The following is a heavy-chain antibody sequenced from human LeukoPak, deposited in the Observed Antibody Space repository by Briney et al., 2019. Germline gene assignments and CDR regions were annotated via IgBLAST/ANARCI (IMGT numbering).Heavy chain of an antibody. D-gene: IGHD3-3*01. Sequence: ASVKVSCKASGYTFTGYYMHWVRQAPGQGLEWMGWINPNSGGTNYAQKFQGRVTMTRDTSISTAYMELSRLRSDDTAVYYCARAAARITIFASEGYWGQGTLVTVSS. CDR3: ARAAARITIFASEGY. V-gene: IGHV1-2*02. J-gene: IGHJ4*02. CDR1: GYTFTGYY. CDR2: INPNSGGT.